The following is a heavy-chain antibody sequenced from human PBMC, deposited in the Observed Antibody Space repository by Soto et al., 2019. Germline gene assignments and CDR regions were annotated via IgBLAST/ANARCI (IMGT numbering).Heavy chain of an antibody. CDR2: ISAYNGNT. D-gene: IGHD2-2*01. CDR3: ARDDRSSTSCYGDAFDI. Sequence: GASVKVSCKASGYTFTSYGISWVRQAPGQGLEWMGWISAYNGNTNYAQKLQGRVTMTTDTSTSTAYMELRSLRSDDTAVYYCARDDRSSTSCYGDAFDIWGQGTMVTVSS. V-gene: IGHV1-18*01. CDR1: GYTFTSYG. J-gene: IGHJ3*02.